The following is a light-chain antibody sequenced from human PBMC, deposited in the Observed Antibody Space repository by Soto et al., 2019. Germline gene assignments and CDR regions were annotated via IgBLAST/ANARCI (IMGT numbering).Light chain of an antibody. V-gene: IGLV1-51*01. CDR3: GTWYTSLSAGV. Sequence: QSVLTQPPSVSAAPGQKVTISCSGSTSNIGNRYVSWYQQLPGSAPKLLIYDNYKRPSGIPDRFSGSKSGTSATLVITGLQTGDEAAYYCGTWYTSLSAGVIGGGTKLTVL. CDR1: TSNIGNRY. J-gene: IGLJ2*01. CDR2: DNY.